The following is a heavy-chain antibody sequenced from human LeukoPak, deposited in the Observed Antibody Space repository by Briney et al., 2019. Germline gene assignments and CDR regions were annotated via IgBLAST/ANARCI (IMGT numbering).Heavy chain of an antibody. D-gene: IGHD2-15*01. CDR3: AKGLYCSGGSCYGYFQH. Sequence: SGGSLRLSCAASGFTFSSYAMSWVRQAPGKGLEWVSAISGSGGSTYYADSVKGRFTISRDNSKNTLYLQMNSLRAEDTAVYYCAKGLYCSGGSCYGYFQHWGQGTLVTVSS. V-gene: IGHV3-23*01. J-gene: IGHJ1*01. CDR2: ISGSGGST. CDR1: GFTFSSYA.